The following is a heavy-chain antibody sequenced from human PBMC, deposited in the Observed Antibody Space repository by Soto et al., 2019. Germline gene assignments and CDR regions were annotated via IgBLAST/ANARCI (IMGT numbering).Heavy chain of an antibody. D-gene: IGHD5-18*01. CDR3: AKGRDTATEYFQY. CDR1: GFTFSNYA. Sequence: EVQLLESGGGLVQPGGSLRLSCAASGFTFSNYAMSWVRQAPGKGLEWVSGIRGGGTSTYYVDSVKGRFTISRDNSKNSVYRQMNSLRVDDTAVYYCAKGRDTATEYFQYWGQGILVTVSS. V-gene: IGHV3-23*01. J-gene: IGHJ4*02. CDR2: IRGGGTST.